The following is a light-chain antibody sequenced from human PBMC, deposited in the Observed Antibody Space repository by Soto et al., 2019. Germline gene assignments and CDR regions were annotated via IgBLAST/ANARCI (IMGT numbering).Light chain of an antibody. Sequence: IVLTQSPATLSLSPGERATLSFRASQSVSSYLAWYQQKPGQAPRLLIYDASNRATGIPARFSGSGSGTEFTLTISSLQSEDFAVYYCQQYNSWPITFDQGTRLEI. J-gene: IGKJ5*01. CDR2: DAS. CDR1: QSVSSY. V-gene: IGKV3-11*01. CDR3: QQYNSWPIT.